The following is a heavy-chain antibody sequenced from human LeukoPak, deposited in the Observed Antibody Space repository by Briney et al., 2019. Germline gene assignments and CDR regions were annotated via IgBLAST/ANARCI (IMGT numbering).Heavy chain of an antibody. V-gene: IGHV4-59*01. D-gene: IGHD6-19*01. CDR1: GGSISSYY. CDR2: IYYSGST. J-gene: IGHJ3*02. Sequence: SETLSLTCTVSGGSISSYYWSWIRQPPGKGLEWIGYIYYSGSTNYNPSLKSRVTLSVDTSKNQFSLKLSSVTAADTAVYYCAGSSISGWAFDIWGQGTMVTVSS. CDR3: AGSSISGWAFDI.